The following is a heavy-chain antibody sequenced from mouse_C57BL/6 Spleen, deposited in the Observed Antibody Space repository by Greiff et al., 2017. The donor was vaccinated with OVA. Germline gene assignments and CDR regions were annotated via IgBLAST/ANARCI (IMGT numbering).Heavy chain of an antibody. CDR1: GYTFTSYW. Sequence: VQLQQPGAELVKPGASVKMSCKASGYTFTSYWITWVKQRPGQGLEWIGDIYPGSGSTNYNEKFKSKATLTVDTSSSTAYMQLSSLTSEDSAVYYCAGFTTVVANYAMDYWGQGTSVTVSS. CDR2: IYPGSGST. J-gene: IGHJ4*01. V-gene: IGHV1-55*01. D-gene: IGHD1-1*01. CDR3: AGFTTVVANYAMDY.